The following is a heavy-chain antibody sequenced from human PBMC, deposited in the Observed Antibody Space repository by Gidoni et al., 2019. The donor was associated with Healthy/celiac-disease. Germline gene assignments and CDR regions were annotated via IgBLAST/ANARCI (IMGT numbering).Heavy chain of an antibody. CDR2: ISGSGGST. J-gene: IGHJ4*02. D-gene: IGHD3-22*01. Sequence: EVQLLESGGGLVQPGGYLRVSCAASGFTFSSYAMSWVRQAPGKGLGWVSAISGSGGSTYYADSVKGRFTISRDNSKNTLYLQMNSLRAEDTAVYYCAKDPSGYDSSGYYYMSGFDYWGQGTLVTVSS. CDR3: AKDPSGYDSSGYYYMSGFDY. V-gene: IGHV3-23*01. CDR1: GFTFSSYA.